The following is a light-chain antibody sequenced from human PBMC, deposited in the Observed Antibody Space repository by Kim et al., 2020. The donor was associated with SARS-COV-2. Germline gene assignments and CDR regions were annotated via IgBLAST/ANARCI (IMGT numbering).Light chain of an antibody. CDR1: NIGSKN. CDR2: RDS. V-gene: IGLV3-9*01. CDR3: QVWDSSTGVV. Sequence: VALGQTARITCGGNNIGSKNVHWYQQKPGQAPLLVIYRDSNRPSGIPERFSGSNSGNTATLTISRAQAGDEADYYCQVWDSSTGVVFGGGTKLTVL. J-gene: IGLJ2*01.